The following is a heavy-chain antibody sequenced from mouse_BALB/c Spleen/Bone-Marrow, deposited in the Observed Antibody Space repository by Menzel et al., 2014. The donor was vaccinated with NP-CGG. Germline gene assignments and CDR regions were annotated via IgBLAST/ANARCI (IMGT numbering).Heavy chain of an antibody. D-gene: IGHD1-2*01. CDR3: TRGLLRLGSDY. V-gene: IGHV1-14*01. J-gene: IGHJ2*01. CDR1: GYTFXSYV. CDR2: INPYNDGT. Sequence: VQLQQSGPELVKPGASVKMSCKASGYTFXSYVMHWVKQKPGQGLEWIGYINPYNDGTKYNEKFKGKATLTSDKSSSTAYMELSSLTSEDSAVYYCTRGLLRLGSDYWGQGTTLTVSS.